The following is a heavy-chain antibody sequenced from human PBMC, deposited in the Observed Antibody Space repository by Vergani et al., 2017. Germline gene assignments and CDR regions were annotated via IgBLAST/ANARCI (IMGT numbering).Heavy chain of an antibody. D-gene: IGHD5-24*01. J-gene: IGHJ4*02. CDR1: GFAFSRYA. Sequence: EVQLLESGGRLVQPGGSLRLSCVASGFAFSRYAMSWVRQAPGKGIEWVSGLTASGAGISYADAVRGRFTISRDNSKNTLFLQMDSLRAEDTAVYYCAKSGWLQHFGSHYFDSWGQGMLVTVSS. V-gene: IGHV3-23*01. CDR2: LTASGAGI. CDR3: AKSGWLQHFGSHYFDS.